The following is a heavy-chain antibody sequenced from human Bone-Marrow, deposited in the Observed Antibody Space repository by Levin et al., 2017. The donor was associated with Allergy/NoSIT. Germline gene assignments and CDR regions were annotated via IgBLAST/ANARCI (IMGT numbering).Heavy chain of an antibody. D-gene: IGHD3-22*01. CDR3: VKDSGMNSYDSSGYYGFDS. J-gene: IGHJ4*02. CDR2: ISGTGRST. V-gene: IGHV3-23*01. Sequence: LSLPCAASGFTFRSSAMSWVRQARGKGLEWVSAISGTGRSTNYADSVRGRFTISRDNSKNTVYMQMNSLRAEDTAVYYCVKDSGMNSYDSSGYYGFDSWGQGTLVTVSS. CDR1: GFTFRSSA.